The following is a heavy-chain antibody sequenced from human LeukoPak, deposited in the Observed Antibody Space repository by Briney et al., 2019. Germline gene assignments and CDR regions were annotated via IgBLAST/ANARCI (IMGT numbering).Heavy chain of an antibody. Sequence: PGGSLRLSCAASGFTFSDYYMTWIRQPPGKGLEWIGSIYYSGSTYYNPSLKSRVTISVDTSKNQFSLKLSSVTAADTAVYYCARRILVGATQDLDYWGQGTLVTVSS. J-gene: IGHJ4*02. CDR2: IYYSGST. CDR3: ARRILVGATQDLDY. CDR1: GFTFSDYY. V-gene: IGHV4-39*01. D-gene: IGHD1-26*01.